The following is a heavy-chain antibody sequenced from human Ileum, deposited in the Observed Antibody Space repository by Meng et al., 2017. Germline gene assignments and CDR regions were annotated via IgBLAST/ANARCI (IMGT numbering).Heavy chain of an antibody. V-gene: IGHV4-4*02. CDR3: AKNGAYCLES. J-gene: IGHJ4*02. CDR1: VGSISGGTW. D-gene: IGHD2-21*01. CDR2: FHPGSGA. Sequence: QVLAPEAGPGLVTPSGTLSLTFAVAVGSISGGTWWSWVRQPPGKGLQWIGQFHPGSGAAYNPSLETRVTISVDTSKNQFSLELTSVTAADTAVYYCAKNGAYCLESWGQGTLVTVSS.